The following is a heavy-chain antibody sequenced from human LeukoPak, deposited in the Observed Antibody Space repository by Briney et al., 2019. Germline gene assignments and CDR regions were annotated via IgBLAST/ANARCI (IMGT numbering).Heavy chain of an antibody. CDR1: GYTFTGYY. V-gene: IGHV1-2*02. Sequence: GASVKVSCKASGYTFTGYYMQWVRQAPGQGLEWMGWINPNSGGTNYAQKFQGRVTMTRDTSISTAYMELSRLRSDDTAVYYCAKGTRDSGWGDFDYWGQGTLVTVSS. D-gene: IGHD6-19*01. CDR2: INPNSGGT. CDR3: AKGTRDSGWGDFDY. J-gene: IGHJ4*02.